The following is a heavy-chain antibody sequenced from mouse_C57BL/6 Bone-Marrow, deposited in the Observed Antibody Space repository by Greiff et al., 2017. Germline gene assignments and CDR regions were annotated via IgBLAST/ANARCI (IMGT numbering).Heavy chain of an antibody. Sequence: QVQLKQPGAELVRPGSSVKLSCKASGYTFTSCWMHWVKQRPIQGLEWIGNIDPSDSETHYNQKFKDKATLTVDKSSSTAYMQLSSLTSEDSAVYYCARDPYYYGSSSWYFDVWGTGTTVTVSS. D-gene: IGHD1-1*01. V-gene: IGHV1-52*01. CDR3: ARDPYYYGSSSWYFDV. CDR2: IDPSDSET. CDR1: GYTFTSCW. J-gene: IGHJ1*03.